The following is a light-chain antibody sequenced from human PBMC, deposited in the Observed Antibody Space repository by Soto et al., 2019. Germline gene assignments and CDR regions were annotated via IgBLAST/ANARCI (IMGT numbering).Light chain of an antibody. CDR2: GAS. J-gene: IGKJ1*01. Sequence: EIVLTHSPATLSLSPGERATLSCRASQSVGSYLAWYRQKPGQAPRLLISGASNRAPGIPARFSGSGSGTEFTLTISSLEPEDFAVYYCQQRNNWPPTWTFGQGTKV. V-gene: IGKV3-11*01. CDR1: QSVGSY. CDR3: QQRNNWPPTWT.